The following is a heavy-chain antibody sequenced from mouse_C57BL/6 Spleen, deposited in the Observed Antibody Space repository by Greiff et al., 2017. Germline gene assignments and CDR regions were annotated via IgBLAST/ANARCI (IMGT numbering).Heavy chain of an antibody. CDR2: IDPETGGT. CDR3: TRERDFISSL. Sequence: ESGAELVRPGASVTLSCKASGYTFTDYEMHWVKQTPVHGLEWIGAIDPETGGTAYNQKFKGKAILTADKSSSTAYMELRSLTSEDSAVYYCTRERDFISSLWGQGTTLTVSS. J-gene: IGHJ2*01. D-gene: IGHD1-1*01. CDR1: GYTFTDYE. V-gene: IGHV1-15*01.